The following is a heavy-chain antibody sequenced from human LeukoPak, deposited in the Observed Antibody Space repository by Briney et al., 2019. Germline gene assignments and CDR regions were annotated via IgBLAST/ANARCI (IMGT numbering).Heavy chain of an antibody. D-gene: IGHD2-15*01. CDR2: ISGSGGST. J-gene: IGHJ4*02. CDR1: GFTFSSYA. CDR3: ATDDDSIVVVVAATPGFDY. Sequence: PGGSLRLSCAASGFTFSSYAMSWVRQAPWKGLEWVSAISGSGGSTYYADSVKGRFTISRDNSKNTLYLQMNSLRAEDTAVYYCATDDDSIVVVVAATPGFDYWGQGTLVTVSS. V-gene: IGHV3-23*01.